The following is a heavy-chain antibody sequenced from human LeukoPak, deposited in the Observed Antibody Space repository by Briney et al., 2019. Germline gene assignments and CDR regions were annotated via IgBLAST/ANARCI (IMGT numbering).Heavy chain of an antibody. CDR3: ASFGSGSNLDAFDI. J-gene: IGHJ3*02. Sequence: GGSLRLSCAASGFTFSSYSMNWVRQAPGKGLEWVSYISSSSTIYYADSVKGRFTISRDNAKNSLYPQMNSLRDEDTAVYYCASFGSGSNLDAFDIWGQGTMVTVST. CDR1: GFTFSSYS. D-gene: IGHD3-10*01. CDR2: ISSSSTI. V-gene: IGHV3-48*02.